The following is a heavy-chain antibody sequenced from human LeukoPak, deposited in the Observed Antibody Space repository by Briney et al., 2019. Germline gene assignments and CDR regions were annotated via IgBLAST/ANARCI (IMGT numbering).Heavy chain of an antibody. CDR3: ARGPLWFGDFPNFDY. CDR2: ISAYNGNT. J-gene: IGHJ4*02. CDR1: GYTFTSYG. V-gene: IGHV1-18*01. Sequence: ASVKVSCKASGYTFTSYGISWVRQAPGQGLEWTGWISAYNGNTNYAQKLQGRVTMTTDTSTSTAYMELRSLRSDDTAVYYCARGPLWFGDFPNFDYWGQGTLVTVSS. D-gene: IGHD3-10*01.